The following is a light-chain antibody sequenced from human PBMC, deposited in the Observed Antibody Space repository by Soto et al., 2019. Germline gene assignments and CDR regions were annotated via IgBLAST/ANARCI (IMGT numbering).Light chain of an antibody. CDR3: KQYNSYSPHT. J-gene: IGKJ4*01. Sequence: DIQMTQSPSTLSASVGDRVTITCRASQSISSWLAWYQQKPGKAPKLLIYKASSLESGVPSRFSGSGSGTEFTLTISSLQPDDFAAYYCKQYNSYSPHTFGGGTKVEIK. CDR2: KAS. V-gene: IGKV1-5*03. CDR1: QSISSW.